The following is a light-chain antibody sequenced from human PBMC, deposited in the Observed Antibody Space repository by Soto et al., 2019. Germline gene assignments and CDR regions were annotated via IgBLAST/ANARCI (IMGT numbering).Light chain of an antibody. CDR3: LRDYNYPLT. Sequence: AIQMTQSPSSLSASVGDRVTITCRASQGIKNDLGWYQQKPGKAPKLLIYAASSLQSGVPSRFSGSGSGTDFTLTISSLQPDDFAIYYCLRDYNYPLTFGQGTKVEIK. CDR1: QGIKND. CDR2: AAS. V-gene: IGKV1-6*01. J-gene: IGKJ1*01.